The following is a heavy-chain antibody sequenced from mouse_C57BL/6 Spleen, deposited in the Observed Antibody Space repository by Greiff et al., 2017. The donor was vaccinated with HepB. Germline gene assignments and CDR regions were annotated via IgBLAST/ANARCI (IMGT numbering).Heavy chain of an antibody. CDR2: IDPETGGT. Sequence: VKLQESGAELVRPGASVTLSCKASGYTFTDYEMHWVKQTPVHGLEWIGAIDPETGGTAYNQKFKGKAILTADKSSSTAYMELRSLTSEDSAVYYCTRLNYYGSRRDYFDYWGQGTTLTVSS. D-gene: IGHD1-1*01. CDR1: GYTFTDYE. V-gene: IGHV1-15*01. CDR3: TRLNYYGSRRDYFDY. J-gene: IGHJ2*01.